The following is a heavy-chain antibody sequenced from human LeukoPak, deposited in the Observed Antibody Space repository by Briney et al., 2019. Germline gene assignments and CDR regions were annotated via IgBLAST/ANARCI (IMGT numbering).Heavy chain of an antibody. V-gene: IGHV3-20*04. CDR1: GFTFDDYG. D-gene: IGHD2/OR15-2a*01. J-gene: IGHJ6*02. CDR2: VNWNGGSS. Sequence: PGGSLRLSCAASGFTFDDYGMSWVRQAPGKGLGWDSDVNWNGGSSGFAASVKGRFTISRDNAKNSLYLQMNSLRAEDTALYYCARVGPSSASMTPAYGMDVWGQGTTVTVSS. CDR3: ARVGPSSASMTPAYGMDV.